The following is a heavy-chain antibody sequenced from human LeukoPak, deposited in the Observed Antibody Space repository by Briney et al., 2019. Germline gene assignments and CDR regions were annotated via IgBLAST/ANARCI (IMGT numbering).Heavy chain of an antibody. CDR2: IDPDSGGT. CDR3: ARVPGPYTTSRFDF. Sequence: ASVKVSCKTSGYTFTGYYLHWVRQAPGQRPEWVGRIDPDSGGTHYGQKFQGRVTVTRDTSITTAYMELSGLTSDDTAVYYCARVPGPYTTSRFDFWGQGTLVTVSS. J-gene: IGHJ4*02. V-gene: IGHV1-2*02. D-gene: IGHD2-2*02. CDR1: GYTFTGYY.